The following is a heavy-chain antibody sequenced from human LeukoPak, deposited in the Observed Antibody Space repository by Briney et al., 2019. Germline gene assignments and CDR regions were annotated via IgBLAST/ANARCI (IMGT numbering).Heavy chain of an antibody. CDR1: GYTFTSYG. J-gene: IGHJ5*02. CDR3: ARDRARITMVRGVANWFDP. Sequence: ASVKVSCKASGYTFTSYGIRWVRQAPGQGLEWMGWISAYNGNTNYAQKLQGRVTMTTDTSTSTAYMELRSLRSDDTAGYYCARDRARITMVRGVANWFDPWGQGTLVTVSS. CDR2: ISAYNGNT. V-gene: IGHV1-18*01. D-gene: IGHD3-10*01.